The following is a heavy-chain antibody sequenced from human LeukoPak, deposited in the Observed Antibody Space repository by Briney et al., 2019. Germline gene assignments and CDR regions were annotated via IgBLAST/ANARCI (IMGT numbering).Heavy chain of an antibody. D-gene: IGHD5-24*01. CDR3: AKRLGRDGYKYFDF. J-gene: IGHJ4*02. Sequence: GGSLRLSCAASKFTFSYYAMSWVRQAPGKGPEWVGTMSGSCANTYDADAVKGYFTISRDDSNTTLYQQMNSLRAEDTAVYYCAKRLGRDGYKYFDFWGQGTLVTVSS. CDR2: MSGSCANT. V-gene: IGHV3-23*01. CDR1: KFTFSYYA.